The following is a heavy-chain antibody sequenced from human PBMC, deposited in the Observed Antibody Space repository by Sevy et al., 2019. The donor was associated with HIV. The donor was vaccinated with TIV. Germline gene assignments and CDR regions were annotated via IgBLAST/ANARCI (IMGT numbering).Heavy chain of an antibody. CDR1: GFTFRSYA. Sequence: GGSLRLSCAASGFTFRSYAMNWVRQAPGKGLEWVLSVSGTGSTTYYADSVRGRFTISRDNSKNTLYLQMSSLRGEDTAVYYCAKATGEALAPEIHPCPDALDLWGQGTMVTVSS. CDR2: VSGTGSTT. D-gene: IGHD1-1*01. V-gene: IGHV3-23*01. J-gene: IGHJ3*01. CDR3: AKATGEALAPEIHPCPDALDL.